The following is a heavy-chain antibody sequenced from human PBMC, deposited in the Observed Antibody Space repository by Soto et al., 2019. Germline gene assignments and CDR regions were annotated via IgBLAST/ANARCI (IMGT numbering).Heavy chain of an antibody. CDR3: ARPPRKDYYGSGSPLGY. Sequence: GASVKVSCKASGYTFTSYGISCVRQAHGQGLEWMGWISAYNGNTNYAQKLQGRVTMTTDTSTSTAYMELRSLRSDDTAVYYCARPPRKDYYGSGSPLGYWGQGTLVTVSS. V-gene: IGHV1-18*01. J-gene: IGHJ4*02. CDR1: GYTFTSYG. CDR2: ISAYNGNT. D-gene: IGHD3-10*01.